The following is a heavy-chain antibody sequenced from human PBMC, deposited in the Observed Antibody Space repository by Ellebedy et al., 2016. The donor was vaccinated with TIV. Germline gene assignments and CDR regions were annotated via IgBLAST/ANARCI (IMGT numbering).Heavy chain of an antibody. V-gene: IGHV4-59*08. CDR2: IYYTGST. D-gene: IGHD4-17*01. CDR3: ASTDGDY. Sequence: MPGGSLRLSCTVSRGSISRYYWSWIRQPPGKGLEWIGFIYYTGSTNYNPSLKSRVTISLDTSKNQFSLRLSSVTAADTAVYYCASTDGDYWGQGTLVTVSS. CDR1: RGSISRYY. J-gene: IGHJ4*02.